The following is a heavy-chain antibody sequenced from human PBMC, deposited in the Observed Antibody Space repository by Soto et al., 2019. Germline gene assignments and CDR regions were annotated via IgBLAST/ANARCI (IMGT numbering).Heavy chain of an antibody. V-gene: IGHV4-59*01. CDR3: ARGVERYCSSTSCYSYYYYYMDV. Sequence: SGTLSLTCTVSGGSIRSYYWSWIRQPPGKGLEGIGYIYYSGSTNYNPSLKSRVTISVDTSKNQFSLKLSSVTAADTAVYYCARGVERYCSSTSCYSYYYYYMDVWGKGTTVTVSS. CDR1: GGSIRSYY. CDR2: IYYSGST. J-gene: IGHJ6*03. D-gene: IGHD2-2*01.